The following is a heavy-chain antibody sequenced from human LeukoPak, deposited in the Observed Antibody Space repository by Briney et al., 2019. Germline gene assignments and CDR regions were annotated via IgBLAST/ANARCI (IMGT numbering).Heavy chain of an antibody. CDR3: ARRTNVRAPMPFDY. CDR2: IYYSGST. CDR1: GGSISSSSYY. J-gene: IGHJ4*02. D-gene: IGHD1-14*01. Sequence: SETLSLTCTVSGGSISSSSYYWGWIRQPPGKGLEWIGSIYYSGSTYYNPSLKSRVTISVDTSKNQFSLKLSSVTAADTAVYYCARRTNVRAPMPFDYWGQGTLVTVSS. V-gene: IGHV4-39*01.